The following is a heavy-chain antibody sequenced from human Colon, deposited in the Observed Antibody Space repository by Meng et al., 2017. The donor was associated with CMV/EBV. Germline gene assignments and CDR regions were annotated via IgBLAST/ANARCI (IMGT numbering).Heavy chain of an antibody. CDR2: VHHKGDI. V-gene: IGHV4-34*01. Sequence: SEPLSLTCALSGGPFNTYYYSWIRQPPGKGLEWIGEVHHKGDINYTSSLESRVTISVDRSKNQFSLRLTSLTAADSGVYYCARGPYWSGDYPRRYYFDYWGQGSLVTVSS. CDR1: GGPFNTYY. CDR3: ARGPYWSGDYPRRYYFDY. J-gene: IGHJ4*02. D-gene: IGHD3-3*01.